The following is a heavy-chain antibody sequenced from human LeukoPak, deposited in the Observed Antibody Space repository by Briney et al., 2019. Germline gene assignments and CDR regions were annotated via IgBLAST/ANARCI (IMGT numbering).Heavy chain of an antibody. J-gene: IGHJ4*02. CDR3: AKLNLGEMAYFDS. CDR2: ISVGGGDT. CDR1: GIIFSSYV. Sequence: GSLRPSCEASGIIFSSYVMGLVRQAPGKGLEWVSSISVGGGDTFTADSVKGRFTITRENSKNTLYLQMMGLRVEDTAIYYCAKLNLGEMAYFDSWGQGILVTVSS. D-gene: IGHD2-21*01. V-gene: IGHV3-23*01.